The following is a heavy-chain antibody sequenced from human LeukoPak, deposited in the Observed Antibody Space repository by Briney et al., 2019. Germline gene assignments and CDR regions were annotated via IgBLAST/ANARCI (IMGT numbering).Heavy chain of an antibody. J-gene: IGHJ4*02. Sequence: GESLKTSCKGSGYSFPIYWIAWVRQMPGKGLEWMGRIDPSDSYTNYSPSFQGHVTISADKSISTAYLQWSSLKASDTAMYYCARRGAGGELALGYWGQGTLVTVSS. CDR2: IDPSDSYT. CDR1: GYSFPIYW. CDR3: ARRGAGGELALGY. V-gene: IGHV5-10-1*01. D-gene: IGHD6-13*01.